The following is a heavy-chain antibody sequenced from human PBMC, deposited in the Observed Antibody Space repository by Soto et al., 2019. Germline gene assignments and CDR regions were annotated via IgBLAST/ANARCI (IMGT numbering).Heavy chain of an antibody. V-gene: IGHV3-33*01. J-gene: IGHJ4*02. D-gene: IGHD1-26*01. CDR3: ARDREGPFDS. CDR2: IWYDGSNK. CDR1: GFTFSYYG. Sequence: QVQLVESGGGVVQPGRSLRLSCAASGFTFSYYGMHWVRQAPGKGLEWVAVIWYDGSNKYYADSVKGRFTISRDNYKNTLYRQMNGLRAEDTDVYYCARDREGPFDSWGQGTLVTVSS.